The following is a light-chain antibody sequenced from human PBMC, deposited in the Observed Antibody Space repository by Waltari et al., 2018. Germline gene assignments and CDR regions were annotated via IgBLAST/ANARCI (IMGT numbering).Light chain of an antibody. Sequence: DIVVTQTPRSLPVTRRETADMDCRCSQSLLHSNGNTYLHWYLQKPGQSPRLLIYKVTNRQSGVPDRFSVSGSCTDFTLKISRVEPEDVGVYYCMESTKDPYTFGQVTKVEIK. V-gene: IGKV2D-29*02. CDR3: MESTKDPYT. J-gene: IGKJ2*01. CDR2: KVT. CDR1: QSLLHSNGNTY.